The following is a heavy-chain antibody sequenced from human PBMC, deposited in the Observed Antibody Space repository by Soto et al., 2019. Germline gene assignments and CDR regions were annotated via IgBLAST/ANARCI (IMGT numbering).Heavy chain of an antibody. Sequence: GGSLRLSCAASGFTFSSDWMHWVRQAPGKGLVWVSRINSDGSITNYADSVKGRFTISRDNAKNTLYLQMNSLRAEDTAVYSCANLAKNYYHYMDVWGKGTTVTVS. J-gene: IGHJ6*03. V-gene: IGHV3-74*01. CDR3: ANLAKNYYHYMDV. CDR2: INSDGSIT. D-gene: IGHD1-26*01. CDR1: GFTFSSDW.